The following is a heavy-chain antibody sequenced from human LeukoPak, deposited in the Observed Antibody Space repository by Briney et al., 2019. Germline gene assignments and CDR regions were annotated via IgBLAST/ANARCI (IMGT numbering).Heavy chain of an antibody. Sequence: GGSLRLSCAASGFTFSSYAMSGVRQATGGGLEWVSAISGSGGSTYYADSVKRRFTISRDNSKNTLYLQMNSLRAEDTAVYYCANDDVYYDIFGYWGQGTLVTVSS. CDR1: GFTFSSYA. J-gene: IGHJ4*02. D-gene: IGHD3-22*01. CDR3: ANDDVYYDIFGY. CDR2: ISGSGGST. V-gene: IGHV3-23*01.